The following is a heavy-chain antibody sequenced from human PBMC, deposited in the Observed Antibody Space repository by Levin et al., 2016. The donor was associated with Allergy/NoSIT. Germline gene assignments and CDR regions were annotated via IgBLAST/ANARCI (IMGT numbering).Heavy chain of an antibody. D-gene: IGHD5-12*01. J-gene: IGHJ5*02. CDR1: GGSIATHYY. V-gene: IGHV4-39*02. Sequence: SETLSLTCTVSGGSIATHYYWAWIRQPPGGGKEWLGSVYHTGTTSYNSSLKDRLTLSVQPSTNQFSLYLGSLTAADTAIYYCARERAVATYNWFDTWGQGTQVTVSS. CDR3: ARERAVATYNWFDT. CDR2: VYHTGTT.